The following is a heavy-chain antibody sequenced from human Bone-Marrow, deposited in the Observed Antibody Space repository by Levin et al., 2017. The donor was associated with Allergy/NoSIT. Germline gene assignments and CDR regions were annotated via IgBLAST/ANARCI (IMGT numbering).Heavy chain of an antibody. CDR3: ARDPFAYNFGSGSYLDY. J-gene: IGHJ4*02. CDR1: GFAFSNYW. Sequence: GESLKISCAASGFAFSNYWMHWVRQAPGKGLVWVSRINRGGSSTTYADSVKGRFPISRDNAKTTLYLQMNSLRAEDTAVYYCARDPFAYNFGSGSYLDYWGQGTLVSVSS. D-gene: IGHD3-10*01. CDR2: INRGGSST. V-gene: IGHV3-74*01.